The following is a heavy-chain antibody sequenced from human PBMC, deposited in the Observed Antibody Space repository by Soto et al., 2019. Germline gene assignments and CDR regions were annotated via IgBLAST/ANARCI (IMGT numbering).Heavy chain of an antibody. CDR2: INPSGGST. Sequence: ASVKVSCKASGYTFTSYYMHWVRQAPGQGLEWMGIINPSGGSTSYAQRFQGRVTMTRDTSTSTVYMELGSLRSEDTAVYYCARDSSYDYVWGSPALGWYYFDYWGQGTLVTVSS. CDR1: GYTFTSYY. CDR3: ARDSSYDYVWGSPALGWYYFDY. D-gene: IGHD3-16*01. V-gene: IGHV1-46*01. J-gene: IGHJ4*02.